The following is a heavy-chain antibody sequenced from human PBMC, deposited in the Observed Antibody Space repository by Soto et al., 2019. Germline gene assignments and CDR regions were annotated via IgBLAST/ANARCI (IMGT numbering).Heavy chain of an antibody. Sequence: SETLSLTCAGSGGTISSVGYSWSWIRQPPGKGLEWIGYIYHSGSTYYNPSLKSRATISVDRSKNQFSLKLSSVTAADTAVYYCARGTDRHIVTTTRTDFWGQGTLVTVSS. CDR1: GGTISSVGYS. V-gene: IGHV4-30-2*01. CDR3: ARGTDRHIVTTTRTDF. D-gene: IGHD5-12*01. CDR2: IYHSGST. J-gene: IGHJ4*02.